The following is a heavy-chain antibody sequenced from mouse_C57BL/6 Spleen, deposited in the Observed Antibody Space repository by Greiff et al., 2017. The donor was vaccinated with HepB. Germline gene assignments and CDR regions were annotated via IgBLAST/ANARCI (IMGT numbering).Heavy chain of an antibody. Sequence: QVQLQQPGAELVMPGASVKLSCKASGYTFTSYWMHWVKQRPGQGLEWIGEIDPSDSYTNYNQKFKGKSTLTVDKSSSTAYMQLSSLTSEDSAVYCCARGAYGYDGYFDVWGTGTTVTVSS. CDR2: IDPSDSYT. J-gene: IGHJ1*03. CDR1: GYTFTSYW. V-gene: IGHV1-69*01. D-gene: IGHD2-2*01. CDR3: ARGAYGYDGYFDV.